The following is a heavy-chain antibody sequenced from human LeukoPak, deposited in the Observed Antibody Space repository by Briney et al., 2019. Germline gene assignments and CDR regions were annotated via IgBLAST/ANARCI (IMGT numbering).Heavy chain of an antibody. CDR3: AIVTSILSDDFDP. CDR1: GYTLTELS. D-gene: IGHD2-15*01. J-gene: IGHJ5*02. CDR2: FDPEDGET. V-gene: IGHV1-24*01. Sequence: ASVKVSCKVSGYTLTELSMHRVRQAPGKGLEWMGGFDPEDGETIYAQEFQGRVTMTEDTSTDTAYMELSSLRSEDTAVYYCAIVTSILSDDFDPWGQGTLVTVSS.